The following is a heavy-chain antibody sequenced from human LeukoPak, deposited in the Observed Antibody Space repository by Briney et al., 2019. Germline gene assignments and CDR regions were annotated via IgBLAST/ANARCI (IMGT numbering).Heavy chain of an antibody. D-gene: IGHD3-9*01. CDR2: ISGDGGVTT. J-gene: IGHJ4*02. V-gene: IGHV3-23*01. CDR3: AREGEYYDILTGYRWSGD. Sequence: GGSLRLSCAASGFSFYNFAMSWVRQAPGRGLEWVSVISGDGGVTTKYAASVKGRFTISRDNSKNTLYLQMNSLRAEDTAVYYCAREGEYYDILTGYRWSGDWGQGTLVTVSS. CDR1: GFSFYNFA.